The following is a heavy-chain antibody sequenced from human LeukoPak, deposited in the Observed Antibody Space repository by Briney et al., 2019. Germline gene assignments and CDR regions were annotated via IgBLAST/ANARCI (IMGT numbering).Heavy chain of an antibody. CDR1: GYTFTSYY. CDR2: INPSDGST. V-gene: IGHV1-46*01. J-gene: IGHJ4*02. Sequence: ASVKVSCKASGYTFTSYYMHWVRQAPGQGLEWMGIINPSDGSTSYAQKFQGRVTMTRDTSTSTVYMELSSLRSEDTAVYYCAATRRSGYVIFDYWGQGTLVTVSS. D-gene: IGHD5-12*01. CDR3: AATRRSGYVIFDY.